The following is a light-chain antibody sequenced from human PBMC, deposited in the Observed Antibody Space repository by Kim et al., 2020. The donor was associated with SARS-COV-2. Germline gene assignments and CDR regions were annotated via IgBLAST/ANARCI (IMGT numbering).Light chain of an antibody. CDR3: QSYDSSNQVV. CDR2: EDN. V-gene: IGLV6-57*03. Sequence: KTVTISCTRSSGSIASNYVQWYQQRPGSAPTTVIYEDNQRPSGVPDRSSGSIDSSSNSASLTISGLKTEDEADYYCQSYDSSNQVVFGGGTQLTVL. CDR1: SGSIASNY. J-gene: IGLJ2*01.